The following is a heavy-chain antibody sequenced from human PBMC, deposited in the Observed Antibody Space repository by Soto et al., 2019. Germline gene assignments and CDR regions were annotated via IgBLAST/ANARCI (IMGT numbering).Heavy chain of an antibody. Sequence: ASVKVSCKASGYTFSGFYMHWVRQAPGQGLEWMGWINPNSGGTKSAEKFQGRVTMTRDTSISTAYMELSRLTSDDTAVYYCSSAAVTGTAGLDFWGQGTQVTVSS. CDR3: SSAAVTGTAGLDF. CDR1: GYTFSGFY. J-gene: IGHJ4*02. CDR2: INPNSGGT. D-gene: IGHD6-19*01. V-gene: IGHV1-2*02.